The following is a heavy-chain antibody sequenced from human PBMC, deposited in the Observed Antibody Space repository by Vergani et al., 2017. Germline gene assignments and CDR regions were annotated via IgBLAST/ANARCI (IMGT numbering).Heavy chain of an antibody. J-gene: IGHJ6*02. D-gene: IGHD3-10*01. CDR1: GFTFSSYS. CDR2: ISSSSSYI. Sequence: EVHLLESGGGQVEAGGSLRLSCAASGFTFSSYSMNWVRQAPGKGLEWVSSISSSSSYIYYADSVKGRFTISRDNAKNSLYLQMNSLRAEDTAVYYCARDPMVRAPRYYGMDVWGQGTTVTVSS. V-gene: IGHV3-21*01. CDR3: ARDPMVRAPRYYGMDV.